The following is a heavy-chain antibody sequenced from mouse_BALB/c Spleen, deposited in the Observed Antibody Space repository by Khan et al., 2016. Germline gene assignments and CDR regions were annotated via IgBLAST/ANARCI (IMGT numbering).Heavy chain of an antibody. J-gene: IGHJ4*01. Sequence: QIQLVQSGPELKKPGETVKISCKASGYTFTNYGMNWVKQAPGKGLKWMGWINSNTGEPTYAEEFKGRFAFSLETSASTAYLQINNLKNEDTATYVGARTGDYPYYAMDYWGQGTSVTVSS. CDR2: INSNTGEP. V-gene: IGHV9-3*02. CDR1: GYTFTNYG. D-gene: IGHD2-13*01. CDR3: ARTGDYPYYAMDY.